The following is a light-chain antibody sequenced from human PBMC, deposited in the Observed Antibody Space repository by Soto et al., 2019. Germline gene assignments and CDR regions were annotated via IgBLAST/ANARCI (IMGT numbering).Light chain of an antibody. J-gene: IGLJ7*01. CDR2: YDR. CDR3: QVWDSSSDQEV. V-gene: IGLV3-21*04. Sequence: SYGLAQPPSVSVAPGKTASITCGGNNIGSKSVLWYQQKAGQAPVLVIYYDRYRPSGIPERFSGSNSGNTATLTISRVEAGDEADYYCQVWDSSSDQEVFGGGTQLTVL. CDR1: NIGSKS.